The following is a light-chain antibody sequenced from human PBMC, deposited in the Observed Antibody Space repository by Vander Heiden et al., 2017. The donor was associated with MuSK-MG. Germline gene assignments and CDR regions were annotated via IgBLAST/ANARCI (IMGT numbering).Light chain of an antibody. Sequence: SALTQPASVSGSPGQSLTISCTGTSSDVGGYNYVSWYQQHPGKAPKLMIYDVSNRPSGVSNRFSGSKSGNTASLTISGLQAEDEADYYCSSYTSSSPVVFGGGTKLTVL. V-gene: IGLV2-14*03. J-gene: IGLJ2*01. CDR1: SSDVGGYNY. CDR3: SSYTSSSPVV. CDR2: DVS.